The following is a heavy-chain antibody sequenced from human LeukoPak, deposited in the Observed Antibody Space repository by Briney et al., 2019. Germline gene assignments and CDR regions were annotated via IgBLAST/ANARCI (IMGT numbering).Heavy chain of an antibody. Sequence: GGSLRLSCAASGFTFGDYYMSGVRQAPGKGLQWVGFIRSKAYGGTTEYAAAVKGRFTISRDDSKSIAYLQMNSLKTEDTAVYYCTREDTYYYDSSGYYYSSYYYMDVWGKGTTVTISS. CDR3: TREDTYYYDSSGYYYSSYYYMDV. CDR1: GFTFGDYY. D-gene: IGHD3-22*01. V-gene: IGHV3-49*04. J-gene: IGHJ6*03. CDR2: IRSKAYGGTT.